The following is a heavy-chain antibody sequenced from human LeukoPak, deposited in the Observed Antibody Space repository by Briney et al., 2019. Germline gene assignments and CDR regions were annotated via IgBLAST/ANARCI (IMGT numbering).Heavy chain of an antibody. V-gene: IGHV3-7*03. Sequence: GGSLRLSCAASGFTFSNYWMNWVRQVPGKGLEWVATIKQDGGERYYVDCVEGRFTISRDNGKTFVYLQMNSLRADDTAVYYCARSRAAVVMGELIPSFYYGMDVWGQGTTVTVSS. CDR3: ARSRAAVVMGELIPSFYYGMDV. CDR1: GFTFSNYW. CDR2: IKQDGGER. D-gene: IGHD3-16*01. J-gene: IGHJ6*02.